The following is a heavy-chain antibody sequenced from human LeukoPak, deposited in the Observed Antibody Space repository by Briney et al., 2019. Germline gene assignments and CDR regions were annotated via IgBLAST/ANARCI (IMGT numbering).Heavy chain of an antibody. CDR2: ISSSSSYI. D-gene: IGHD3-3*01. CDR3: ARGTTIFGVVIIEEYHFDY. J-gene: IGHJ4*02. CDR1: GFTFSSYS. Sequence: PGRSLRLYCAGSGFTFSSYSSNWVRQAPGKGLEWVSSISSSSSYIYYADSVKGRFTISRDNAKNSLYLQMNSLRAEDTAVYYCARGTTIFGVVIIEEYHFDYWGQGTLVTVSS. V-gene: IGHV3-21*01.